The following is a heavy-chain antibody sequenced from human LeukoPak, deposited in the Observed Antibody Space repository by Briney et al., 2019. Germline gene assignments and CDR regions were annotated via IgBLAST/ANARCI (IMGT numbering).Heavy chain of an antibody. V-gene: IGHV1-69*05. CDR3: GRGLGVTTAAFEI. Sequence: VASVKVSCKASGGTFSSYAISWVRQAPGQGLEWMGRIIPIFGTANYAQKFQGRVTITTDESTSTAYMELGSRRLEDPALNYWGRGLGVTTAAFEIWAKGQWSPSLQ. D-gene: IGHD1-26*01. CDR1: GGTFSSYA. J-gene: IGHJ3*02. CDR2: IIPIFGTA.